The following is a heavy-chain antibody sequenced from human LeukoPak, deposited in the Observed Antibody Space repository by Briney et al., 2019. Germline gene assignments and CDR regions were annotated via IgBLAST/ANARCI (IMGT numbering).Heavy chain of an antibody. CDR2: IIPIFGTA. Sequence: SVKVSCKASGGTFSSYAISWVRQAPGQGLEWMGGIIPIFGTANYAQKFQGRVTITTGESTSTAYMELSSLRSEDTAVYYCAREREYNWNDGGDAFDIWGQGTMVTVSS. CDR3: AREREYNWNDGGDAFDI. V-gene: IGHV1-69*05. CDR1: GGTFSSYA. D-gene: IGHD1-1*01. J-gene: IGHJ3*02.